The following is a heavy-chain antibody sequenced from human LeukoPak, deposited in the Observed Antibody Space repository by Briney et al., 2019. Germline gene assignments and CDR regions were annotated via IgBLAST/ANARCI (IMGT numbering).Heavy chain of an antibody. V-gene: IGHV4-4*09. D-gene: IGHD1-26*01. CDR2: VHTIGGN. Sequence: SETLSLTCTVSGASISHYYWSWIRQTPERGLEWMGHVHTIGGNTHYPSLKTRLNMLIEKSSSQLALKTTFVTAADTAVYFCARLGSYHDFWGQGALVTVSS. J-gene: IGHJ4*02. CDR1: GASISHYY. CDR3: ARLGSYHDF.